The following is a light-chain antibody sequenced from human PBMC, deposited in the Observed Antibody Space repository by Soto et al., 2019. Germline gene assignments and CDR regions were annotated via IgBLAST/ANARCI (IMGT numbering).Light chain of an antibody. CDR3: QQYNDRPPIT. CDR2: GSF. V-gene: IGKV3-15*01. CDR1: RSVDNN. J-gene: IGKJ5*01. Sequence: EIVMTQSPVTLSASQGESATLSCRVIRSVDNNVAWYQQKPGQAPRLLIVGSFARATGIPARFSGSGSGSEFTLTISGLQSEDFAVYYCQQYNDRPPITFGQGTRLEIK.